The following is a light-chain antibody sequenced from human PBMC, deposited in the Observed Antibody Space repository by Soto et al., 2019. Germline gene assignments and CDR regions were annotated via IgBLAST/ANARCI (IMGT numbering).Light chain of an antibody. V-gene: IGLV1-40*01. CDR2: HNN. J-gene: IGLJ1*01. CDR1: SSNIGAGYH. CDR3: QSYDNSLSGYV. Sequence: QSVLTQPPSVSGAPGQRVTISCTGTSSNIGAGYHVHWYQRHPGIAPKLLISHNNNRPSGVPDRFSGSKSDTSASLAITGLQADDEADYYCQSYDNSLSGYVFGTGTKVTVL.